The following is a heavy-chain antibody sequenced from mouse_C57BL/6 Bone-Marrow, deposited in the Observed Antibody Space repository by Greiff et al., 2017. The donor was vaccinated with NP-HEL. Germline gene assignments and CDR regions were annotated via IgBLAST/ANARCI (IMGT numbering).Heavy chain of an antibody. CDR1: GFTFSDYG. V-gene: IGHV5-17*01. J-gene: IGHJ4*01. Sequence: EVKLMESGGGLVKPGGSLKLSCAASGFTFSDYGMHWVRQAPEKGLEWVAYISSGSSTIYYADTVKGRFTISRDNAKNTLFLQMTSLRSEDTAMYYCARQLRRIAMDYWGQGTSVTVSS. D-gene: IGHD3-2*02. CDR3: ARQLRRIAMDY. CDR2: ISSGSSTI.